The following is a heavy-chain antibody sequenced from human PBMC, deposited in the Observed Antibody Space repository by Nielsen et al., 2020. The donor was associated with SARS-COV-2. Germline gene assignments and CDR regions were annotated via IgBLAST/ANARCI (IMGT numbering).Heavy chain of an antibody. CDR3: ARDQGDFWSGYQMDV. V-gene: IGHV3-23*01. CDR2: ISGGAGNT. J-gene: IGHJ6*04. D-gene: IGHD3-3*01. Sequence: WIRQPPGKGLEWVSTISGGAGNTYYADSVKGRFTISRDNSKNTLYLQANSLRAEDTAVYYCARDQGDFWSGYQMDVWGKGTTVTVSS.